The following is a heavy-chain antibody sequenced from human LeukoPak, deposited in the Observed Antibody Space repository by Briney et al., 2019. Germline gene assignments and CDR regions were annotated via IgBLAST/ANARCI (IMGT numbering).Heavy chain of an antibody. CDR3: ARGTRDTAMLRPYYFDY. J-gene: IGHJ4*02. D-gene: IGHD5-18*01. Sequence: SETLSLTCTVSGGSISSSSYYWGWIRQPPGKGLEWIGSIYYSGSTYYNPSLKSRVTISVDRSKNQFSLKLSSVTAADTAVYYCARGTRDTAMLRPYYFDYWGQGTLVTVSS. CDR1: GGSISSSSYY. V-gene: IGHV4-39*07. CDR2: IYYSGST.